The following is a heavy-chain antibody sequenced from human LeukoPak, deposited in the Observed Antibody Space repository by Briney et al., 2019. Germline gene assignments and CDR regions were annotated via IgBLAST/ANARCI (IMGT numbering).Heavy chain of an antibody. V-gene: IGHV4-39*07. Sequence: SETLSLTCTVSGGSISSSSYYWGWIRQPPGKGLEWIGSIYYSESPYYNPSLKSRVTISVDTSKNQFSLKLSSVTAADTAVYYCARRYYYYGMDVWGQGTTVTVSS. CDR2: IYYSESP. CDR1: GGSISSSSYY. CDR3: ARRYYYYGMDV. J-gene: IGHJ6*02.